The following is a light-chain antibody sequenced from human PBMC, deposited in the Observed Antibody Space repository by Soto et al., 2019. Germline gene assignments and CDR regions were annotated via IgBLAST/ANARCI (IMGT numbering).Light chain of an antibody. CDR1: QGVTTN. CDR2: DVS. CDR3: QQYNNWPFS. V-gene: IGKV3-15*01. J-gene: IGKJ5*01. Sequence: EIAMTQSPATPSVYPGERATLSCRAGQGVTTNFAWYQQKSGQYPRLLIYDVSIRATGVPARFSATGSETDFNLTISGLQSEDSAVYFCQQYNNWPFSFGQGTRLEIK.